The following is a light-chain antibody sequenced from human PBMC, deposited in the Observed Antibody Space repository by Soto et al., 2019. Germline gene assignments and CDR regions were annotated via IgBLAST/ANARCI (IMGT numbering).Light chain of an antibody. CDR1: SSDVGSFNR. CDR3: SSFTRSDTDV. J-gene: IGLJ1*01. CDR2: DVS. V-gene: IGLV2-18*02. Sequence: QSALTQPPSVSGSPGQSVAISCTGTSSDVGSFNRVSWYQQPPGTAPKLLIYDVSNRPSGVPDRFSGSKSGNPASLTISGLQAEESNNYYSSSFTRSDTDVFGTGTKVTVL.